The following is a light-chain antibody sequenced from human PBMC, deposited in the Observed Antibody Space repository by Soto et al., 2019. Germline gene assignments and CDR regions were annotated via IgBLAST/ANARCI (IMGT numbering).Light chain of an antibody. Sequence: DFQMTQSPSTLSASVGDRVTITCRASQNIRSRLAWFQQKPGKAPKLLIYDASSLESGVPQRFSGSGSGTGFTLAISRLEPAHAAVYYCQQYGSSFTFGPGTKVDIK. CDR1: QNIRSR. CDR2: DAS. J-gene: IGKJ3*01. CDR3: QQYGSSFT. V-gene: IGKV1-5*01.